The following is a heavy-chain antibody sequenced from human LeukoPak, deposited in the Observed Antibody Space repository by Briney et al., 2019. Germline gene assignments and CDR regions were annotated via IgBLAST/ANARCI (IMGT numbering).Heavy chain of an antibody. CDR2: INPNGGNT. V-gene: IGHV1-46*01. Sequence: ASVKVSCKASGYTFTSYYMHWVRQAPGQGLEWMGIINPNGGNTNYAQKFQGRVTMTRDTSTSTVYMELSSLRSEDTAVYYCARETREGTRGYSYGFDYWGQGTLVTVSS. D-gene: IGHD5-18*01. J-gene: IGHJ4*02. CDR3: ARETREGTRGYSYGFDY. CDR1: GYTFTSYY.